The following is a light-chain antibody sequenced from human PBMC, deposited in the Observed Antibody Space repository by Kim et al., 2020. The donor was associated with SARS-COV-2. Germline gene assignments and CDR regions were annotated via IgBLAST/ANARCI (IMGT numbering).Light chain of an antibody. V-gene: IGLV3-1*01. J-gene: IGLJ3*02. CDR1: KLGDKY. Sequence: SYELTQPPSVSVSPGQTASITCPGDKLGDKYACWYQQKPGQPPVLVIYQDIKRPSGNPERFSGSNSGNTATLTISGTQAMDEADYYCQAWDSSTDWVFGGGTKLTVL. CDR2: QDI. CDR3: QAWDSSTDWV.